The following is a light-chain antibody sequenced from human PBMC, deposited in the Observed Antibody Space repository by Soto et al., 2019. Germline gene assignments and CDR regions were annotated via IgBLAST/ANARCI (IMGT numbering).Light chain of an antibody. CDR3: CSYAGSRRNF. Sequence: QSALTQPASVSGSPGQSITISCTGTSSDVGSYNLVSWYQQHPGKAPKLMIYEGSKRPSGVSNRFSGSKSGNTASLTISGLQAEDEADYYCCSYAGSRRNFSGTGTKVTVL. J-gene: IGLJ1*01. CDR2: EGS. V-gene: IGLV2-23*01. CDR1: SSDVGSYNL.